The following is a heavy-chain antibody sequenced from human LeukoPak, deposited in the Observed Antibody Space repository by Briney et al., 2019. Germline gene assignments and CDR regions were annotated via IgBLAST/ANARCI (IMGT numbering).Heavy chain of an antibody. D-gene: IGHD4-23*01. J-gene: IGHJ6*02. CDR2: ISYDGSSQ. CDR3: ARDRVSVGSPRDGLDV. Sequence: GGSLRLSCAASGFTFSSYGMHWVRQAPGKGLEWVAVISYDGSSQFYADSVKGRFTFSRDSSRNTLYLQMNSLRAEDTAVYYCARDRVSVGSPRDGLDVWGQGTTVTVSS. CDR1: GFTFSSYG. V-gene: IGHV3-30*19.